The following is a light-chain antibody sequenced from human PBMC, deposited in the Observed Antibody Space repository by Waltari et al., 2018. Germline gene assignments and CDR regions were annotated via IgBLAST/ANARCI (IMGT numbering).Light chain of an antibody. CDR1: PSVARA. J-gene: IGKJ1*01. CDR3: QNYVRLPAT. V-gene: IGKV3-20*01. CDR2: NTD. Sequence: EIVLTQSPGTLSLSPGERATLSCRASPSVARALAWYQQKPGQPPRLLIYNTDSRATGVPVRFSGGGSGTDFSLTSSRLEPEDFAVYDCQNYVRLPATFGQGTKVEI.